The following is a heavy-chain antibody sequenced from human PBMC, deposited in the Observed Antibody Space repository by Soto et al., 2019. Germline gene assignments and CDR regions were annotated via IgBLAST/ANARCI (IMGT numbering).Heavy chain of an antibody. V-gene: IGHV3-11*04. CDR1: AFTFSDYY. CDR3: ARDIMADEYYFDY. J-gene: IGHJ4*02. CDR2: ISGNGNTI. D-gene: IGHD5-12*01. Sequence: GGSLTISCAPSAFTFSDYYMGWIRQAPGKGLEWLSYISGNGNTIYYADSVKGRFTVSRDNAKNLLYLQMNSLRAEDTAVYYCARDIMADEYYFDYWGQGTLVPVSS.